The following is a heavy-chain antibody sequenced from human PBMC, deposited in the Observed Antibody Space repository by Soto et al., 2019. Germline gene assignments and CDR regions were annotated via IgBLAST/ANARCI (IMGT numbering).Heavy chain of an antibody. D-gene: IGHD2-21*02. CDR3: ASLLLMAGMDAFDI. V-gene: IGHV3-23*01. CDR1: GFTFNNYA. J-gene: IGHJ3*02. Sequence: PGGSLRLSCAASGFTFNNYAMNWVRQAPGKGLEWVATISATGGSTYYADSVKGRFTISRDNSKNTLYLQMNGPRVEDTAVYYCASLLLMAGMDAFDIWGQGTMVTVSS. CDR2: ISATGGST.